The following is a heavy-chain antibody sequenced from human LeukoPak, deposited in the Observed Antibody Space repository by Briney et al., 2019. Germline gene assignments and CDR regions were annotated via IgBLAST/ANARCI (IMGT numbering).Heavy chain of an antibody. D-gene: IGHD3-22*01. CDR2: ISGSGDST. J-gene: IGHJ4*02. CDR1: VFTFSSYV. V-gene: IGHV3-23*01. Sequence: GGSLRLSCAASVFTFSSYVMTWVRQAPGNGLEWVSAISGSGDSTYYADSVKGRFTISRDNSKNTLYLQMNSLRAEDTAVYYCAKATRSGYYSDFDYWGQGSLVTVSS. CDR3: AKATRSGYYSDFDY.